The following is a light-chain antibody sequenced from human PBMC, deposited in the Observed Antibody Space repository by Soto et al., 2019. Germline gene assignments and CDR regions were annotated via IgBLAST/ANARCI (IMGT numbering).Light chain of an antibody. J-gene: IGLJ1*01. CDR3: SSYTSSSTPYV. Sequence: QSALTQPASVSGSPGQSITISCTGTSSDVGGYNYVSWYQQHPGKAPKRMIYDVSTRPSGVSNRFSGSKSGNTAFLTISGLQAEDEADYYCSSYTSSSTPYVFGTGTKLTVL. CDR1: SSDVGGYNY. V-gene: IGLV2-14*01. CDR2: DVS.